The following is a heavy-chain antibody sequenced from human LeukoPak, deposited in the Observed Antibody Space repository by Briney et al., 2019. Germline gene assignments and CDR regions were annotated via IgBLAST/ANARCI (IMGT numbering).Heavy chain of an antibody. CDR1: GGTFSSYA. J-gene: IGHJ4*02. CDR3: AKDRRLRYYYDSSGYYLVSFCLPFDY. V-gene: IGHV1-69*13. Sequence: SVKVSCKASGGTFSSYAISWVQQAPGQGLEWMGGIIPIFGTANYAQKFQGRVTITADESTSTAYMELSSLRSEDTAVYYCAKDRRLRYYYDSSGYYLVSFCLPFDYWGQGTLVTVSS. CDR2: IIPIFGTA. D-gene: IGHD3-22*01.